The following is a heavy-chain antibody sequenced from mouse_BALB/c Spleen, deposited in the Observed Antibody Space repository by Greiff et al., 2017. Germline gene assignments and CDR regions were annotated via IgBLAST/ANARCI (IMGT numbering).Heavy chain of an antibody. CDR1: GFNIKDYY. J-gene: IGHJ4*01. CDR2: IDPENGNT. V-gene: IGHV14-1*02. CDR3: ARGGFPYYAMDY. Sequence: DVQLQESGAELVRPGALVKLSCKASGFNIKDYYMHWVKQRPEQGLEWIGWIDPENGNTIYDPKFQGKASITADTSSNTAYLQLSSLTSEDTAVYYCARGGFPYYAMDYWGQGTSVTVSS.